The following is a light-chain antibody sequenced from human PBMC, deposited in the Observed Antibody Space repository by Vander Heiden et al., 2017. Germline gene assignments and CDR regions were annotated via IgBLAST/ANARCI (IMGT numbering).Light chain of an antibody. J-gene: IGKJ5*01. CDR3: RREKTLSNI. CDR1: QTVSSN. CDR2: GAS. Sequence: EIEMTQYPVILSVSPGGRATLSCRASQTVSSNVAWYQQKPGQAPRLLIYGASASATPIPARFSGSGSGRDFTLTIISLQSEDFAVYFCRREKTLSNIFGQGTLLEIK. V-gene: IGKV3-15*01.